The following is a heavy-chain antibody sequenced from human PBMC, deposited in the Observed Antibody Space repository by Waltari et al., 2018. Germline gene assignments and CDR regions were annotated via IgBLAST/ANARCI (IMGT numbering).Heavy chain of an antibody. CDR3: ARAGYYRFDY. Sequence: EVQLVESGGGLVQPGGSLRLSCEGSGFPFSNSWVHWVRQAPGKGLEWLSRINSDGSTTNYADSVKGRFTISRDNAKNTLYLEMNSLRAEDTAVYYCARAGYYRFDYWGQGTLVTVSS. J-gene: IGHJ4*02. D-gene: IGHD3-22*01. CDR2: INSDGSTT. V-gene: IGHV3-74*01. CDR1: GFPFSNSW.